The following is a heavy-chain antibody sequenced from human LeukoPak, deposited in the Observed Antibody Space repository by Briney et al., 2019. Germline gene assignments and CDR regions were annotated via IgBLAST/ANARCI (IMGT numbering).Heavy chain of an antibody. CDR3: ARDGDYGDYAPYYYYYYTDV. D-gene: IGHD4-17*01. V-gene: IGHV3-74*01. CDR2: INSDGSST. Sequence: GGSLRLSCAASGFTFSSYWMHWVRQAPGKGLVWVSRINSDGSSTSYADSVKGRFTISRDNAKNTLYLQMNSLRAEDTAVYYCARDGDYGDYAPYYYYYYTDVWGKGTTVTVSS. J-gene: IGHJ6*03. CDR1: GFTFSSYW.